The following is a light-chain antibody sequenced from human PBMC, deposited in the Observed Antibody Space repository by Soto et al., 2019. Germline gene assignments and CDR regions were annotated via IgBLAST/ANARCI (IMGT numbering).Light chain of an antibody. CDR3: QLYGTSRT. V-gene: IGKV3-20*01. J-gene: IGKJ1*01. Sequence: ETVLTQSPGTLSLSPGERATLSCRASQSLGSDYLAWYQQKPGQAPRLLIYAVSSRATDIPDRFSGSGSGTDFTLTISRLEREDFAMYYCQLYGTSRTFGQGTKVEI. CDR1: QSLGSDY. CDR2: AVS.